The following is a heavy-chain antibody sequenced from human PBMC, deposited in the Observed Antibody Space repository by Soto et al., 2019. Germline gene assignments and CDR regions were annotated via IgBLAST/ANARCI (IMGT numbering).Heavy chain of an antibody. CDR3: ARGGDGYNNGAFDY. Sequence: SVKVSCKASGGTFSSYAISWVRQAPGQGLEWMGGIIPIFGTANYAQKFQGRVTIAADESTSTAYMELSSLRSEDTAVYYCARGGDGYNNGAFDYWGQGTLVTVSS. D-gene: IGHD4-4*01. CDR1: GGTFSSYA. CDR2: IIPIFGTA. J-gene: IGHJ4*02. V-gene: IGHV1-69*13.